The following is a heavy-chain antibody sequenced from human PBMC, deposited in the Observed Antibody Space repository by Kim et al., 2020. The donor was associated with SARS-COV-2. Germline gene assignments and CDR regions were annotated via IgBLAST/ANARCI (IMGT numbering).Heavy chain of an antibody. D-gene: IGHD4-17*01. J-gene: IGHJ6*02. Sequence: SETLSLTCTVSGGSISSSSYYWGWIRQPPGKGLEWIGSIYYSGSTYYNPSLKSRVTISVDTSKNQFSLKLSSVTAADTAVYYCARLNYGDEKIYYYGMDVWGQGTTVTVSS. V-gene: IGHV4-39*01. CDR3: ARLNYGDEKIYYYGMDV. CDR2: IYYSGST. CDR1: GGSISSSSYY.